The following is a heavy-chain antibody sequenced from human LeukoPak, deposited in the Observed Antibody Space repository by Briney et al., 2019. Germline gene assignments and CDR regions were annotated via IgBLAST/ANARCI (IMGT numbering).Heavy chain of an antibody. CDR1: GFTVSSNY. CDR2: IYSGGST. CDR3: ARDLEGGTDDAFDI. D-gene: IGHD2-15*01. V-gene: IGHV3-66*01. J-gene: IGHJ3*02. Sequence: PGGSLRLSCAASGFTVSSNYMSWVRQAPGKGLEWVSVIYSGGSTYYADSVKGRFTISRDNSKNTLYLQMNSLRAEDTAVYYCARDLEGGTDDAFDIWGQGTMVTVSS.